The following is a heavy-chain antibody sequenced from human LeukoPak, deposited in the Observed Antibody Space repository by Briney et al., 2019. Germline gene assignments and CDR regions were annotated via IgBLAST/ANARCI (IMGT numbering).Heavy chain of an antibody. CDR1: GFTFSSYS. V-gene: IGHV3-48*01. Sequence: GGSLRLSCAASGFTFSSYSMNWVRQAPGKGLEWVSYISSSSSIIYYADSVKGRFTISRDNAKNSLYLQMSSLRAEDTAVYYCATDRGWRTSGYYLYYFEYWGQGTLVTFSS. CDR3: ATDRGWRTSGYYLYYFEY. J-gene: IGHJ4*02. D-gene: IGHD3-3*01. CDR2: ISSSSSII.